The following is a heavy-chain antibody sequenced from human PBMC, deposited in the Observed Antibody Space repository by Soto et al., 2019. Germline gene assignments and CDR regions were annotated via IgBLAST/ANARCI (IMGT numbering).Heavy chain of an antibody. CDR2: ISGSGGST. J-gene: IGHJ5*02. CDR3: AKDHRSGSYYIGRNWFDP. Sequence: HPGGSLRLSCAASGFTFSSYAMSWVRQAPGKGLEWVSAISGSGGSTYYADSVKGRFTISRDNSKNTLYLQMNSLRAEDTAVYYCAKDHRSGSYYIGRNWFDPWGQGTLVTVSS. CDR1: GFTFSSYA. V-gene: IGHV3-23*01. D-gene: IGHD1-26*01.